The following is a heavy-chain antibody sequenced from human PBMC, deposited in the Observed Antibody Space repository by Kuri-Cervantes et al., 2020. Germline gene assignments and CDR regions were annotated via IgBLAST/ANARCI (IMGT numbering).Heavy chain of an antibody. J-gene: IGHJ4*02. D-gene: IGHD3-22*01. Sequence: ASVKVSCKASGYTFTGYYMHWVRQAPGQGLGWMGWINPNSDGTSYAQKFQGRVTVTRDTSISAVHLGLSSLTSDDTAVYYCARGYYYDTSGYYFDYWGQGTLVTVSS. CDR3: ARGYYYDTSGYYFDY. CDR1: GYTFTGYY. V-gene: IGHV1-2*02. CDR2: INPNSDGT.